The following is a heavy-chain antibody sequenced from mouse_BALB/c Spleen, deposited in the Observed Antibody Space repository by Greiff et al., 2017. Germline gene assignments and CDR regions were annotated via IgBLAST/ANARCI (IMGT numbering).Heavy chain of an antibody. CDR1: GYTFTSYW. CDR2: IYPGSGST. J-gene: IGHJ4*01. CDR3: TRADGYYAMDY. V-gene: IGHV1S22*01. D-gene: IGHD2-3*01. Sequence: LKQPGSELVRPGASVKLSCKASGYTFTSYWMHWVKQRHGQGLEWIGNIYPGSGSTNYDEKFKSKGTLTVDTSSSTAYMHLSSLTSEDSAVYYCTRADGYYAMDYWGQGTSVTVSS.